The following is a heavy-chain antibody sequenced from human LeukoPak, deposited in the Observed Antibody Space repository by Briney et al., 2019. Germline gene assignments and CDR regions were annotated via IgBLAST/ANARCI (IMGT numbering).Heavy chain of an antibody. CDR3: ATGPTHGVDF. CDR1: GLALCNFW. V-gene: IGHV3-7*01. CDR2: IKEDGSEK. D-gene: IGHD3-3*01. J-gene: IGHJ4*02. Sequence: PVGSPRLSCALSGLALCNFWMSWVGQAAGQEREWWANIKEDGSEKYYVDSMKGRFAISRDNAENSLYLQMNSLRAEDTAVYYCATGPTHGVDFWGQGTLVTGSS.